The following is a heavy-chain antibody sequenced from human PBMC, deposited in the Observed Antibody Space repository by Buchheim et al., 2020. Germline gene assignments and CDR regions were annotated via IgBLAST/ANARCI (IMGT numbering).Heavy chain of an antibody. Sequence: EVQLLESGGGLVQPGGSLRLSCAASGFTISSYAMRWVRQAPGKGLEWVSTIGSGGNTYYADSVKGRFTISRDNSKKTLSVQMHSLRAEDTAVYYCAKGGPSSLYYFDYWGQGTL. V-gene: IGHV3-23*01. J-gene: IGHJ4*02. CDR1: GFTISSYA. CDR2: IGSGGNT. CDR3: AKGGPSSLYYFDY. D-gene: IGHD5-12*01.